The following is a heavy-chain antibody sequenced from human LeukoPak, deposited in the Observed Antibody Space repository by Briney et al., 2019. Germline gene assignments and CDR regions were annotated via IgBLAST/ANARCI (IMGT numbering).Heavy chain of an antibody. V-gene: IGHV1-18*01. D-gene: IGHD6-25*01. CDR1: GYTFTYYG. CDR3: ARDQTIIAASLYWYFDL. J-gene: IGHJ2*01. CDR2: ISAYNGNT. Sequence: GASVKVSCKASGYTFTYYGISWVRQAPGQGLEWMGWISAYNGNTNYAQRPQGRVTMTTDTSTSTAYMELRSLRSDDTAVYYCARDQTIIAASLYWYFDLWGRGTLVTVSS.